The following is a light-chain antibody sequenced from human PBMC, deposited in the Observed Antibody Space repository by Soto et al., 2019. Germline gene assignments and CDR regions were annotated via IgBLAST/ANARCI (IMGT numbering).Light chain of an antibody. Sequence: EMVLTQSTGSLSLSPGERATLSCRASQSVSRFYLAWYQQKPGQAPRLVIYGTSTRATGIPDRFSGSGSGTDFTLTISRLEPEDFAVYYCQQYGGSPWTFGQGTKVDIK. CDR2: GTS. CDR1: QSVSRFY. V-gene: IGKV3-20*01. J-gene: IGKJ1*01. CDR3: QQYGGSPWT.